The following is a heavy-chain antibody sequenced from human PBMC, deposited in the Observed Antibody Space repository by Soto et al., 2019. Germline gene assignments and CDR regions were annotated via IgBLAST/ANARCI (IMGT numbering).Heavy chain of an antibody. CDR2: IWYDGSNK. Sequence: QVQLVESGGGVVQPGRSLRLSCAASGFTFSSYGMHWVRQAPGKGLEWVAVIWYDGSNKYYADSVKGRFTISRDNSKNTLYLQMNSLRAEDTAVYYCARGGIVLVPAAISYYFDYWGQGTLVTVSS. D-gene: IGHD2-2*01. CDR1: GFTFSSYG. J-gene: IGHJ4*02. V-gene: IGHV3-33*01. CDR3: ARGGIVLVPAAISYYFDY.